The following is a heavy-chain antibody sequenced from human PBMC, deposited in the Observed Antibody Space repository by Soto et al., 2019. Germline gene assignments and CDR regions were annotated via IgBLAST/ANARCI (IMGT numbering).Heavy chain of an antibody. CDR2: IYHSGNT. CDR3: ARGRHLYYYDSTGRWFDP. Sequence: SETLSLTCAVSGYSISSGYYCGCIRQPPGKGLEWIGSIYHSGNTYYNPSLKSRVTISVDTSKNQFSLKLSSVTAADTAVYYCARGRHLYYYDSTGRWFDPWGQGTLVTVSS. V-gene: IGHV4-38-2*01. J-gene: IGHJ5*02. D-gene: IGHD3-22*01. CDR1: GYSISSGYY.